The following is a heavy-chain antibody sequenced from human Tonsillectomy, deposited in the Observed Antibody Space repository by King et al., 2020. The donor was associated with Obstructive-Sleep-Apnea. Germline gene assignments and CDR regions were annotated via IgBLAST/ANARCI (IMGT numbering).Heavy chain of an antibody. J-gene: IGHJ4*02. V-gene: IGHV1-2*04. D-gene: IGHD3-10*01. CDR1: GYTFTGYY. Sequence: QLVQSGAEVKKPGASVKVSCKASGYTFTGYYIHWVRQAPGQGLGWMGWISPNSGATQYAQNFQGWVTMTRDTSISTAYMDLSRLRSDDTAIYYCARDMSAYDSTSPAYWGQGTLVTVSS. CDR2: ISPNSGAT. CDR3: ARDMSAYDSTSPAY.